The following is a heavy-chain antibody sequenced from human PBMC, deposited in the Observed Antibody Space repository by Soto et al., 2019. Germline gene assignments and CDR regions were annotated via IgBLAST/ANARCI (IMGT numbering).Heavy chain of an antibody. CDR1: GGSISSGYYY. CDR2: IYYSGNT. CDR3: ASSSLSGRDV. J-gene: IGHJ6*04. V-gene: IGHV4-30-4*01. Sequence: QVQLQESGPGLVKPSQTLSLTCSVSGGSISSGYYYWSWIRQPPGKGLEWIGNIYYSGNTYYNPSLKRRLITSIDTSKNYFPLKVVSVTAADAAVYYCASSSLSGRDVWGKGTTVAVPS. D-gene: IGHD2-2*01.